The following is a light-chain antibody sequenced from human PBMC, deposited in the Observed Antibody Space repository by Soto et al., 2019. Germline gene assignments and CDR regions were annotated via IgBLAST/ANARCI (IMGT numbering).Light chain of an antibody. CDR2: VAS. J-gene: IGKJ4*01. V-gene: IGKV1-6*01. CDR1: QSISSW. CDR3: LQDYSYPLT. Sequence: IQMTQSPSTLSASVGDRVTITCRASQSISSWLAWYQQKPGTAPKLLIYVASNSQSGVPSRFSGSGSGTDFTLTISSLQPEDFATYYCLQDYSYPLTFGGGTKVDIK.